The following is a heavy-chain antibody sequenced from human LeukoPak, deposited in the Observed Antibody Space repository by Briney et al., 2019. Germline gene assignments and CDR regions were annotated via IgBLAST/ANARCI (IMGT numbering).Heavy chain of an antibody. D-gene: IGHD1-26*01. J-gene: IGHJ4*02. V-gene: IGHV1-24*01. CDR1: GYTLTEFS. CDR2: FDPEDGET. Sequence: ASVKVSCKVSGYTLTEFSMHLVRQAPGKGIELMGGFDPEDGETIYAQKFQGRVTMTEDTSTDTAYMELSSLRSEDTAVYYCATGESSRIEWELLPYFDYWGQGTLVTVSS. CDR3: ATGESSRIEWELLPYFDY.